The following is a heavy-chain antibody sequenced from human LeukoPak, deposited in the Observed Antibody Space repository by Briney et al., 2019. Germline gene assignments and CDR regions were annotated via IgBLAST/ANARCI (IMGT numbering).Heavy chain of an antibody. V-gene: IGHV3-74*01. D-gene: IGHD6-13*01. Sequence: GGSLRLSCEASGFTFSNYWMHWVRQAPGKGLIWVSRINSDGSITNYADSVKGRFTISRDTSKNTLYLQMNNLRADDTAMYYCTRDLTGSTWSENDYWGQGTLVTISS. CDR3: TRDLTGSTWSENDY. CDR2: INSDGSIT. CDR1: GFTFSNYW. J-gene: IGHJ4*02.